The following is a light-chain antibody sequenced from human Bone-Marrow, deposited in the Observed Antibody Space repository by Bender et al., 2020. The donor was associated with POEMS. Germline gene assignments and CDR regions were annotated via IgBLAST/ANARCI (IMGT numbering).Light chain of an antibody. Sequence: QSVVTQPPSLSEAPRQRVTISCTGTSSDVGGYYYVSWYQQHPGKAPKLLIYDVTSRPSGVSDRFSGSKSGSTASLTISRLQSEDEADYFCSSFAVGTTFFGRGTKLTVL. CDR3: SSFAVGTTF. V-gene: IGLV2-14*03. CDR2: DVT. CDR1: SSDVGGYYY. J-gene: IGLJ2*01.